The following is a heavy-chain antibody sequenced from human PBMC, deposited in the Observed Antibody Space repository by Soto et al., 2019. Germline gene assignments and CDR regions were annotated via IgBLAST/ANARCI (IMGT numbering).Heavy chain of an antibody. CDR3: ARGLLVSDFGVVITNWFDP. CDR1: GYTFTRYG. V-gene: IGHV1-18*01. D-gene: IGHD3-3*01. J-gene: IGHJ5*02. Sequence: ASVKGSCKTSGYTFTRYGISWVRQAPGQGLEWMGWISAYNGNTNYAQKLQGRVTMTTDTSTSTAYMELRSLRSDDTAVYYCARGLLVSDFGVVITNWFDPWGQGTLVTVSS. CDR2: ISAYNGNT.